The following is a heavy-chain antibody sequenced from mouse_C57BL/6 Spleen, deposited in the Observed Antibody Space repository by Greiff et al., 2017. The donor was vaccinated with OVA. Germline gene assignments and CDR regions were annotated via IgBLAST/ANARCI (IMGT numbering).Heavy chain of an antibody. CDR2: IDPNSGGT. CDR3: AREGLGREFAY. V-gene: IGHV1-72*01. J-gene: IGHJ3*01. Sequence: VQLQQPGAELVKPGASVKLSCKASGYTFTSYWMHWVKQRPGRGLEWIGRIDPNSGGTKYNEKFKSKATLTVDKPSSTAYMQLSSLTYEDSAVYYCAREGLGREFAYWGQGTLVTVSA. D-gene: IGHD4-1*01. CDR1: GYTFTSYW.